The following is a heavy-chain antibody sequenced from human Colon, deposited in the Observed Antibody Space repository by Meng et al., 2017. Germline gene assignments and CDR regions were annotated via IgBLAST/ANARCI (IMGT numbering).Heavy chain of an antibody. Sequence: GSGQALVKLSWTRSLSCAVSIGSISSSNWVGWAPQPPGKGLEWIWEIYNSGSNNYNPSLKSRVTISVDKSKNQFSLKLSSVTAADTAVYYCARNSAAGFDYWGQGTLVTVSS. J-gene: IGHJ4*02. D-gene: IGHD6-13*01. V-gene: IGHV4-4*02. CDR3: ARNSAAGFDY. CDR2: IYNSGSN. CDR1: IGSISSSNW.